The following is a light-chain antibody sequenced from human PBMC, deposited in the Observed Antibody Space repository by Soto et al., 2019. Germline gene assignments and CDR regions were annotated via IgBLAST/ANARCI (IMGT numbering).Light chain of an antibody. CDR2: EAS. V-gene: IGKV3-11*01. J-gene: IGKJ5*01. CDR3: QQRSNWIT. CDR1: QSVSTY. Sequence: EIVLTQSPGTLSLSPGERATLSCRASQSVSTYLAWYQQKPGQAPRLLIYEASNRATGIPARFSGSGSGTDFTLTISSLEPEDFAVYYCQQRSNWITFGQGTRLEIK.